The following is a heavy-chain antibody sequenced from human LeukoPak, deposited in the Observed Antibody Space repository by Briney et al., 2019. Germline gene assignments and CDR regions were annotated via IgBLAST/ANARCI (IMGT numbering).Heavy chain of an antibody. CDR3: ARASKYYYYYYMDV. Sequence: GGSLRLSCAASGFTFSSYWMHWVRQAPGKGLVWVSRINSDGSSTSYADSVKGRFTISRDNAKNTLYLQVNSLRAEDTAVYYCARASKYYYYYYMDVWGKGTTVTVSS. CDR2: INSDGSST. J-gene: IGHJ6*03. V-gene: IGHV3-74*01. CDR1: GFTFSSYW.